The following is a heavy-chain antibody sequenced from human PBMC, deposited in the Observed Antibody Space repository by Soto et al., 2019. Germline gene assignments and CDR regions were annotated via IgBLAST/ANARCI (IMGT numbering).Heavy chain of an antibody. CDR1: GYTFTSYA. V-gene: IGHV1-3*01. D-gene: IGHD3-22*01. J-gene: IGHJ5*02. Sequence: GASVKVSCKASGYTFTSYAMHWVRQAPGQRLEWMGWINAGNGNTKYSQKFQGRVTITRDTSASTAYMELSSLRSEDTAVYYCARDDYYDSSGAAVKFDPWGQGTLVTVSS. CDR3: ARDDYYDSSGAAVKFDP. CDR2: INAGNGNT.